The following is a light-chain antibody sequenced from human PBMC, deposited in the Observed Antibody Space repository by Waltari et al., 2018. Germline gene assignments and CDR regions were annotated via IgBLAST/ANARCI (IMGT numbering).Light chain of an antibody. V-gene: IGLV3-21*02. Sequence: SSVLTQAPSVSVAPGQTATVTRGGDNLGSRSVHWYQQKPGRAPVLVVYLDSDRPAGFPERFAGSNSGNAATLTISRVEAGDEADYYCHVWDANTVMFGGGTKLTVL. CDR3: HVWDANTVM. CDR1: NLGSRS. J-gene: IGLJ3*02. CDR2: LDS.